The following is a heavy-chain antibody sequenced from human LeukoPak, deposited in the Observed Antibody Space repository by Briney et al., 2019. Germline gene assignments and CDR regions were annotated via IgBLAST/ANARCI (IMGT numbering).Heavy chain of an antibody. CDR2: INHSGST. CDR1: GGSFSGYY. CDR3: ARGGIYGSGSYFDY. J-gene: IGHJ4*02. V-gene: IGHV4-34*01. D-gene: IGHD3-10*01. Sequence: PSETLSLTCAVYGGSFSGYYWSWIRQPPGKGLEWIGEINHSGSTNYNPSLKSRVTISVDTSKNQFSLKLSSVTAADTAVHYCARGGIYGSGSYFDYWGQGTLVTVSS.